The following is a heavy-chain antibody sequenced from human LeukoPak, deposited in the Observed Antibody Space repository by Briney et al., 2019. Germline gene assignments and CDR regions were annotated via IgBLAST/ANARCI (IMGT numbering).Heavy chain of an antibody. Sequence: SETLSLTCTVSGGSISSYYWSWIRQPPGKGLEWIGYIYTSGSTNYNPSLKSRVTISVDTSKNQFSLKLSSVTAADTAVYYCARRRLIAAPFDYWGQGTLVTVPS. D-gene: IGHD6-13*01. V-gene: IGHV4-4*09. CDR1: GGSISSYY. CDR2: IYTSGST. CDR3: ARRRLIAAPFDY. J-gene: IGHJ4*02.